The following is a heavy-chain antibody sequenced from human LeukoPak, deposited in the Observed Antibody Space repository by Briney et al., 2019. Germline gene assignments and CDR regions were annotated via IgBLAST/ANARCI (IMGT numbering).Heavy chain of an antibody. CDR3: ARGIDPQPGSPPYYYGMDV. CDR1: GFTFSSYE. V-gene: IGHV3-48*03. Sequence: GGSLRLSCAASGFTFSSYEMNWVRQAPGKGLEWVSYIRSSGSTIYYADSVKGRFTISRDNAKNSLYLQMTSLSGEDTAVYYCARGIDPQPGSPPYYYGMDVWGQGTTVTVSS. D-gene: IGHD2-15*01. CDR2: IRSSGSTI. J-gene: IGHJ6*02.